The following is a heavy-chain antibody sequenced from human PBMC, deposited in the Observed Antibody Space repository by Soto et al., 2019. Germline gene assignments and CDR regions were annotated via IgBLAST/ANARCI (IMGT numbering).Heavy chain of an antibody. J-gene: IGHJ6*02. D-gene: IGHD4-17*01. Sequence: QPGGSLRLSCAASGFTFSSYGMHWVRQAPGKGLEWVAVIWYDGSNKYYADSVKGRFTISRDNSKNTLYLQMNSLRAEDTAVYYCAREPTTVVTPDYYGMDVWGQGTTVTVSS. CDR2: IWYDGSNK. CDR3: AREPTTVVTPDYYGMDV. CDR1: GFTFSSYG. V-gene: IGHV3-33*01.